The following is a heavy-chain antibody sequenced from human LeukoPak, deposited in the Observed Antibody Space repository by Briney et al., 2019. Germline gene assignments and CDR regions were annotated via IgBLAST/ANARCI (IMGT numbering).Heavy chain of an antibody. CDR2: ISYDENNK. J-gene: IGHJ6*03. CDR1: GFTFSSYS. Sequence: GRSLRLSCAASGFTFSSYSMHWVRQAPGEGLEWVAAISYDENNKYYVDSVKGRFTISRDNSKNTLYLQMNSLRAEDTAVYYCARVTTPLTYNYYYMDVWGKGTTVTVSS. V-gene: IGHV3-30*04. D-gene: IGHD4-17*01. CDR3: ARVTTPLTYNYYYMDV.